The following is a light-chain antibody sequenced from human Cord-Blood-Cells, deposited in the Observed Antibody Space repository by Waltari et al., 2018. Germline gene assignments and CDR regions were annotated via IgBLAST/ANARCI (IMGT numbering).Light chain of an antibody. Sequence: QSVLTQPPSVSGAPGQRVTISCTGSSSNIGAGYDVHWYQQLPGTAPKLLIYGNSNRPSGVPARFSSTKSGTSAALAITGLQAEDEADYYCQSYDSSLSGWVFGGGTKLTVL. CDR3: QSYDSSLSGWV. V-gene: IGLV1-40*01. CDR2: GNS. J-gene: IGLJ3*02. CDR1: SSNIGAGYD.